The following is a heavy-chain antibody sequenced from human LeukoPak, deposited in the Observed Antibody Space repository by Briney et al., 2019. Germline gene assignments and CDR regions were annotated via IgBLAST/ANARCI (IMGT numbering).Heavy chain of an antibody. J-gene: IGHJ5*02. CDR2: IYTSGST. D-gene: IGHD3-3*01. Sequence: PSETLSLTCTVSGGSISSYYWSWIRQPAGKGLEWIGRIYTSGSTNYNPSLKSPVTMSVDTSKNQFSLKLSSVTAADTAVYYCARGEEDPRFLEWNWFDPWGQGTLVTVSS. CDR3: ARGEEDPRFLEWNWFDP. CDR1: GGSISSYY. V-gene: IGHV4-4*07.